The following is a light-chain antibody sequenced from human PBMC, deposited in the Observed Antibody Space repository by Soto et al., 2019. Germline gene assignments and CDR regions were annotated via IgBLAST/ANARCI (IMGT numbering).Light chain of an antibody. V-gene: IGKV1-5*03. J-gene: IGKJ1*01. CDR2: KAS. CDR3: QQYNSYSRT. CDR1: QSISSW. Sequence: DIQMTQSPSTLSASVGDRVTITCRASQSISSWLAWYQQKPGKAPKLLIYKASSLESGVPSRFSGSGSGTEFTLTISSLQPDDFATYYCQQYNSYSRTFVQGTKGDIK.